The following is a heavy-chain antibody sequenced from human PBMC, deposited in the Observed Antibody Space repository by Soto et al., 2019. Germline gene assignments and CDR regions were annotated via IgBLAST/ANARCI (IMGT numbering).Heavy chain of an antibody. D-gene: IGHD3-10*01. CDR1: GDSITSGGYY. Sequence: KSSETLSLTCTVSGDSITSGGYYWSWLRQQPGKGLEWIGYIYHSGGASYNPSLRGRAVISIDTSKNQFFLRMNAVTAADTATYYCARDYYGAGSQYYYYGMEVWGQGTTVTVSS. J-gene: IGHJ6*02. CDR2: IYHSGGA. CDR3: ARDYYGAGSQYYYYGMEV. V-gene: IGHV4-31*03.